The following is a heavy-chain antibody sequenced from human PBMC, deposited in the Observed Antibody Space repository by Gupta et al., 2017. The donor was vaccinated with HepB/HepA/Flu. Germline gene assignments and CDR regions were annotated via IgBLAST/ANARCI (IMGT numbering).Heavy chain of an antibody. CDR2: ISYDGSNK. CDR3: AKEDGSYSWYFDL. J-gene: IGHJ2*01. V-gene: IGHV3-30-3*02. D-gene: IGHD1-26*01. Sequence: QVQLVESGGGVVQPGRSLRLSCAASGFTFSSYAMHWVRQAPGKGLEWVAVISYDGSNKYYADSVKGRFTISRDNSKNTLYLQMNSLRAEDTAVYYCAKEDGSYSWYFDLWGRGTLVTVSS. CDR1: GFTFSSYA.